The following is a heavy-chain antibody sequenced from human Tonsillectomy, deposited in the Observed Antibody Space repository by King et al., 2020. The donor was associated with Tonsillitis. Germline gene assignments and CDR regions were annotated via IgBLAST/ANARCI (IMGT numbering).Heavy chain of an antibody. V-gene: IGHV3-48*02. Sequence: VQLVQSGGGLVQPGGSLRLSCAASGFAFSAYAMNWVRQTPGKGLEWVSHITYSSNTIFYADPVKGRFTISRDNAKNSLYLQMNSLGDEDTAVYYCATWWWAKGIDYWGQGTLVTVSS. CDR3: ATWWWAKGIDY. CDR2: ITYSSNTI. D-gene: IGHD2-21*01. J-gene: IGHJ4*02. CDR1: GFAFSAYA.